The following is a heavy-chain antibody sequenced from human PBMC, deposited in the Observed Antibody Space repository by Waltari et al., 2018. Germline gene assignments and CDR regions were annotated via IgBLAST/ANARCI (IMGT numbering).Heavy chain of an antibody. CDR1: GFTVSSNY. Sequence: EVQLVESGGGLIQPGGSLRLSCAASGFTVSSNYMSWVRQAPGKGVEWVSGIYDGGSTYYADSVKGRFTISRDNSKNTLYLQMNSLRAEDTAVYYCAREVQGVIRGGYFDYWGQGTLVTVSS. D-gene: IGHD3-10*01. CDR2: IYDGGST. J-gene: IGHJ4*02. V-gene: IGHV3-53*01. CDR3: AREVQGVIRGGYFDY.